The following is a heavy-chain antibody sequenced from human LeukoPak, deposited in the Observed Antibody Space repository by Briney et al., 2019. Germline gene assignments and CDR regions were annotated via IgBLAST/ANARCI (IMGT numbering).Heavy chain of an antibody. D-gene: IGHD3-10*01. CDR3: AREYYYGSGSNLARNTENWFDP. CDR2: INPNSGGT. Sequence: VASVKVSCKASGYTFTGYYMHWVRQAPGQGLEWMGWINPNSGGTNYAQKFQGWVTMTRDTSISTAYMELSRLRSDDTAVYYCAREYYYGSGSNLARNTENWFDPWGQGTLVTVSS. V-gene: IGHV1-2*04. J-gene: IGHJ5*02. CDR1: GYTFTGYY.